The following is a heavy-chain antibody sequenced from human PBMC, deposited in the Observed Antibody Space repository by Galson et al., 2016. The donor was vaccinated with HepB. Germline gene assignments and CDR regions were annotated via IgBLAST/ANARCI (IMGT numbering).Heavy chain of an antibody. J-gene: IGHJ4*02. V-gene: IGHV4-59*01. CDR1: VAYISSSY. CDR3: ARYLRGSRSSMFDY. D-gene: IGHD6-6*01. Sequence: SETLSLTCTVSVAYISSSYWSWIRQAPGKGLEWIGHTHYRESNDYNPSLKSRVIMSVDTSKSQFSLKLSSVTAADTAVYYCARYLRGSRSSMFDYWGQGTLVTVSS. CDR2: THYRESN.